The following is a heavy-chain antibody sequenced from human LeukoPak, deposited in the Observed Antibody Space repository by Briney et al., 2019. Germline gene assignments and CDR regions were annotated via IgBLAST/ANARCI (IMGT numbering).Heavy chain of an antibody. CDR2: IYYSGST. V-gene: IGHV4-59*12. CDR1: GGSISSYY. Sequence: PSETLSLTCTVSGGSISSYYWSWIRQPPGKGLEWIGYIYYSGSTNYNPSLKSRVTISVDKSKNQFSLKLSSVTAADTAVYYCARDHDVDTAMVFDYWGQGTLVTVSS. D-gene: IGHD5-18*01. J-gene: IGHJ4*02. CDR3: ARDHDVDTAMVFDY.